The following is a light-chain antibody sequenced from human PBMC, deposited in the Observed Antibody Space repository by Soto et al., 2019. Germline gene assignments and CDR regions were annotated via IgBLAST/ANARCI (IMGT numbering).Light chain of an antibody. J-gene: IGKJ4*01. Sequence: DIQLTQSPSTLSASVGDRVTITCRASQSVSTWLAGYQQKPGKAPKLLIHKATTLENGVPSRFSGSRSGTVFTLTISNLQPDESATYYRHQFHDYPVTFGGGTKVQI. CDR1: QSVSTW. CDR3: HQFHDYPVT. V-gene: IGKV1-5*03. CDR2: KAT.